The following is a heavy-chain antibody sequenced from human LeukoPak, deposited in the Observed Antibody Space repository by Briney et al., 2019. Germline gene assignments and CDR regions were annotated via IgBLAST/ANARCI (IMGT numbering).Heavy chain of an antibody. J-gene: IGHJ4*02. CDR3: ARVTYTNYWADY. CDR2: IFNTGSA. V-gene: IGHV4-59*01. Sequence: SETLSLTCTVSGVSMSSYYWSWIRQVPGKGLEYVGYIFNTGSATYNPSLESRVTISVDTSKNQISLKLSAVTAADTAIYYCARVTYTNYWADYWGRGTLVTVSS. CDR1: GVSMSSYY. D-gene: IGHD1-7*01.